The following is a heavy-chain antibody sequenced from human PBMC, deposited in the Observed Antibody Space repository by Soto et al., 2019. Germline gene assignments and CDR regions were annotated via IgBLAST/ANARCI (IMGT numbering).Heavy chain of an antibody. CDR2: FDFNSGRT. CDR1: AFTSRNYA. V-gene: IGHV3-9*02. Sequence: GGSLRLSCVVSAFTSRNYAIHWIRQAPGKGLEWVSGFDFNSGRTGYADSVKGRFTISRDNAKNSLSLEMKSLRVEDTALYYCTKDLVPGGADVWGQGTTVTVSS. D-gene: IGHD3-16*01. CDR3: TKDLVPGGADV. J-gene: IGHJ6*02.